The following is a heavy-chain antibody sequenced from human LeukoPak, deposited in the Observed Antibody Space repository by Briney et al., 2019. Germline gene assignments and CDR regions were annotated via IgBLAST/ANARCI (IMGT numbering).Heavy chain of an antibody. Sequence: GGSLTLSCAASGFTFSSYGMHWIRPAPGKGLEWVAVIWYDGSNKYYADSVKGRFTISRDNSKNTLYLQLTSLRAEDTAVYYCAKDSNRYYMDVWGKGTTVTVSS. CDR2: IWYDGSNK. V-gene: IGHV3-33*06. CDR3: AKDSNRYYMDV. J-gene: IGHJ6*03. D-gene: IGHD1/OR15-1a*01. CDR1: GFTFSSYG.